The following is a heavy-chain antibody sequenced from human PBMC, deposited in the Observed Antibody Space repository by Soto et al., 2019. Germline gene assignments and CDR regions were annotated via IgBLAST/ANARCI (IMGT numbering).Heavy chain of an antibody. J-gene: IGHJ4*02. CDR1: GDSVSSNSAA. D-gene: IGHD6-19*01. Sequence: TLSLTCAISGDSVSSNSAAWNWIRQSPSGGLEWLGRTYYRSKWYNEYALSVKSRIIINPDTSKNQFSLQLTSVTPDDTAVYYCAREYNTGWSTWGQGTLVTVSS. V-gene: IGHV6-1*01. CDR2: TYYRSKWYN. CDR3: AREYNTGWST.